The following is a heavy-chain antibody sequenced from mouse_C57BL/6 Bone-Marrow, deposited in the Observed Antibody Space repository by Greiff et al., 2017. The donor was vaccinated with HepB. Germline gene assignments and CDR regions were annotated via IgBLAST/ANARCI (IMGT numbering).Heavy chain of an antibody. J-gene: IGHJ3*01. D-gene: IGHD2-2*01. CDR1: GYSITSDY. CDR3: ARSPHLLWLRRRPAY. CDR2: ISYSGST. V-gene: IGHV3-8*01. Sequence: EVNVVESGPGLAKPSQTLSLTCSVTGYSITSDYWNWIRKFPGNKLEYMGYISYSGSTYYNPSLKSRISITRDTSKNQYYLQLNSVTTEDTATYYCARSPHLLWLRRRPAYWGQGTLVTVSA.